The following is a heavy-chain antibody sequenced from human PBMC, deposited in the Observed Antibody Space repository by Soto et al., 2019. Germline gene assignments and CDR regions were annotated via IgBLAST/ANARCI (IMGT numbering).Heavy chain of an antibody. CDR3: AKGDSSIDY. Sequence: GGSLRLSCAVPGCIFHGYGMHWVRQAPGKGLEWVAIIRVDGSNKEYADSVKGRFTISRDNSKNTLYLQMNSLRAGDTAVYYCAKGDSSIDYWGQGTLVTVSS. CDR2: IRVDGSNK. CDR1: GCIFHGYG. J-gene: IGHJ4*02. V-gene: IGHV3-30*02.